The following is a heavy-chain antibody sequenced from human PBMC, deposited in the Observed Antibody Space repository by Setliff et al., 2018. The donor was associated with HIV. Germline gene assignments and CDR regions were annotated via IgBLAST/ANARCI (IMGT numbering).Heavy chain of an antibody. CDR3: ARYWDKSGYYYLDH. CDR1: GGSISCGGYY. Sequence: PSETLSLTCTVSGGSISCGGYYWSWIRQHPGKGLEWIGYIYYSGSTYYNPSLKSLVTISVDTSKNHFSLKLNSVTAADTAVYYCARYWDKSGYYYLDHWGQGILVTVSS. D-gene: IGHD3-3*01. CDR2: IYYSGST. V-gene: IGHV4-31*01. J-gene: IGHJ4*02.